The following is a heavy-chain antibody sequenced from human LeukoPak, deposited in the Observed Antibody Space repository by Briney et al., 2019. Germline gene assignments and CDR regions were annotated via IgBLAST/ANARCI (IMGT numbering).Heavy chain of an antibody. V-gene: IGHV3-15*01. CDR2: IRSRADGGTA. Sequence: GGSPRLSCAAAGFTFSDFWMSWVRQAPGKGLEWVGRIRSRADGGTAEYATAVEGRFTISRDDSTNTLYLHMSNVKTEDTAVYCCAKHIYGVVSIQQWGQGTLVTVSS. J-gene: IGHJ1*01. CDR3: AKHIYGVVSIQQ. CDR1: GFTFSDFW. D-gene: IGHD3-3*01.